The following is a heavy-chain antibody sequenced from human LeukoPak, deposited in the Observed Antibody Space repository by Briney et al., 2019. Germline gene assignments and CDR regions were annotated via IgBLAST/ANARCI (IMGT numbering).Heavy chain of an antibody. CDR3: AGNYYGSGSFYSEDRY. CDR1: SGSISTSNYY. D-gene: IGHD3-10*01. V-gene: IGHV4-39*07. CDR2: IYTSGST. Sequence: SETLSLTCTVSSGSISTSNYYWGWVRQPPGKALEWIGRIYTSGSTSYNPSLKSRVTISVDTSKNQFSLKLSSVTAADTAVYYCAGNYYGSGSFYSEDRYWGQGTLVTVSS. J-gene: IGHJ4*02.